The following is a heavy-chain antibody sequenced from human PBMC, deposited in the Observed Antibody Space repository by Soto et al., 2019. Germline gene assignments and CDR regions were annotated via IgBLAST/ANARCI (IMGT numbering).Heavy chain of an antibody. D-gene: IGHD3-10*01. CDR1: GFTFASFP. J-gene: IGHJ3*01. CDR3: AREALRSLGLLYGVFDV. V-gene: IGHV3-30-3*01. CDR2: VSFDGTNT. Sequence: QVQLVESGGGVVQPGESLRLSCVGSGFTFASFPIHWVRQAPGRGLEWLSLVSFDGTNTYSADSVRGRVSMSRDNSRDTSYLEIQHLRSDDTGIYYCAREALRSLGLLYGVFDVWGPGTMVTVSS.